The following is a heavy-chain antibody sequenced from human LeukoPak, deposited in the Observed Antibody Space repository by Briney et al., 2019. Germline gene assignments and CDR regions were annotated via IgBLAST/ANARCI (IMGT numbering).Heavy chain of an antibody. V-gene: IGHV3-30*04. CDR1: GFTFSSYT. J-gene: IGHJ3*02. CDR3: ARDRELRRSSAFDI. D-gene: IGHD1-26*01. CDR2: VSNDGSNE. Sequence: GGSLRLSCAASGFTFSSYTIHWVRQAPGKGLEWVALVSNDGSNEYYAESVKGRFTISRDNSKNTLYLQMNSLRPEDTALYYCARDRELRRSSAFDIWGQGTMVTVSS.